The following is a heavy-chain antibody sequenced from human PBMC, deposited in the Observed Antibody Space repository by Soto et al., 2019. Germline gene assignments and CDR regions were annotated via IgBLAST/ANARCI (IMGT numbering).Heavy chain of an antibody. J-gene: IGHJ4*02. V-gene: IGHV4-30-2*01. D-gene: IGHD5-12*01. CDR2: IYHSGST. Sequence: SETLSLTCAVSGGSISSGGYSWSWIRQPPGKGLEWIGYIYHSGSTYYNPSLKSRVTISVDRSKNQFSLKLSSVTAADTAVYYCARVRYSGYADYWGQGTLVTVSS. CDR3: ARVRYSGYADY. CDR1: GGSISSGGYS.